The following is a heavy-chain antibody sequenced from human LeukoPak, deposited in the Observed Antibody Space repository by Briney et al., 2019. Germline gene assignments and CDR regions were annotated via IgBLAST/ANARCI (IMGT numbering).Heavy chain of an antibody. D-gene: IGHD3-10*01. J-gene: IGHJ4*02. V-gene: IGHV1-2*02. CDR3: ARVFGSGSFYSH. Sequence: ASVKVSCKTSGYTFSVYFIHWVRQAPGQGLEWMGWVNPNGGGPIYAQKFQDRVTMTRDTSINTAYMELSGLRFDDTAVYYCARVFGSGSFYSHWGQGTLVTVSS. CDR2: VNPNGGGP. CDR1: GYTFSVYF.